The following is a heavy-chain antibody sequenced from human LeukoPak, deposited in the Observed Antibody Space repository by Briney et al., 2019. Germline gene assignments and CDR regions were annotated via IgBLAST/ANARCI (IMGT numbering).Heavy chain of an antibody. CDR3: ARDVISATDDDY. Sequence: GGSLRLSCAASGFTFSTSNMNWVRQAPGKGLEWVSYISRSSSTKYYADSVKGRFTMSRDNAKNSLYLQMNSLRDEDTAVYYCARDVISATDDDYWGQGTLVTVSS. CDR1: GFTFSTSN. CDR2: ISRSSSTK. D-gene: IGHD6-13*01. V-gene: IGHV3-48*02. J-gene: IGHJ4*02.